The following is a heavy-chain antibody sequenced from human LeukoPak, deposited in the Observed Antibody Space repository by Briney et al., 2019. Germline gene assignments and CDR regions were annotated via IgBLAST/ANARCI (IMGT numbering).Heavy chain of an antibody. CDR3: VFYDYVWGSYRYTFDY. J-gene: IGHJ4*02. V-gene: IGHV1-18*01. CDR1: GYTFTSYG. CDR2: ISAYNGNT. Sequence: ASVKVSCKASGYTFTSYGISWVRQAPGQGLEWMGWISAYNGNTNYAQKLQGRVTMTTDTSTSTAYMELRSLRSDDTAVYYCVFYDYVWGSYRYTFDYWGQGTLVTVSS. D-gene: IGHD3-16*02.